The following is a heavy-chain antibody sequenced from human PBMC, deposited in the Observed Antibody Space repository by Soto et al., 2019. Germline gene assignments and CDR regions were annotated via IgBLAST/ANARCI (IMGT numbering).Heavy chain of an antibody. V-gene: IGHV3-30*03. CDR2: ISYDSTKT. J-gene: IGHJ6*02. D-gene: IGHD1-26*01. CDR1: GFTFNSYG. Sequence: VQLVESGGGVVQPGRSLRLSCAASGFTFNSYGMHWVRQGPGNGLEGVAFISYDSTKTYYADSVKGRFTISRDNSNSALYVQMNSLTGEDTAVYYCARTRSAWSDFHYYSLDVWGQGTTVTVSS. CDR3: ARTRSAWSDFHYYSLDV.